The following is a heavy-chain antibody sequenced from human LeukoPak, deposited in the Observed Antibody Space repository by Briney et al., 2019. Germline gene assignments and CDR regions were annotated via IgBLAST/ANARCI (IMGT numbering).Heavy chain of an antibody. J-gene: IGHJ6*02. D-gene: IGHD5-18*01. CDR3: ARERKYSYGYGLDV. V-gene: IGHV4-59*01. Sequence: SETLAFTCTVSGGSISGYYWSWIRQPPGKGLEWIGYIYYSESTNYNPSLKSRVTISVDTSMNQFSLKLSSVTAADTAVYYCARERKYSYGYGLDVWGQGTTVTVSS. CDR1: GGSISGYY. CDR2: IYYSEST.